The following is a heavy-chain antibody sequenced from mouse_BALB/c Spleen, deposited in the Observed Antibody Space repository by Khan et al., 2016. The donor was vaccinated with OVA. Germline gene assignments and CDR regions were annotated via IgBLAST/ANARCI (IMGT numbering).Heavy chain of an antibody. Sequence: QIQLVQSGPELKKPGETVRISCKASGYTFTTAGIQWVQKMPGKGLQWIGWINTHSGVPKYAEDFKGRFAFSLEISVNPAYLQITNLKNEDTATYCCARGGAAYYRNDGGAKEYWGQGTSVTVSS. CDR2: INTHSGVP. D-gene: IGHD2-14*01. CDR1: GYTFTTAG. CDR3: ARGGAAYYRNDGGAKEY. J-gene: IGHJ4*01. V-gene: IGHV9-4*02.